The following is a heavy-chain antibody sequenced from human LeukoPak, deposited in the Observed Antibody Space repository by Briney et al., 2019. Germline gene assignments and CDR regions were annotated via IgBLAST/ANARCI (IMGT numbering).Heavy chain of an antibody. CDR2: IIPIFGTA. D-gene: IGHD3-22*01. V-gene: IGHV1-69*05. CDR1: GGTFSSYA. CDR3: ARGNYGSRGYGGAFAI. Sequence: SVKVSCKASGGTFSSYAISWVRQAPGQGLEWMGGIIPIFGTANYAQKFQGRVTITTDESTSTAYMVLSSLRSEDTAVYYCARGNYGSRGYGGAFAIWCQGTMVMVTS. J-gene: IGHJ3*02.